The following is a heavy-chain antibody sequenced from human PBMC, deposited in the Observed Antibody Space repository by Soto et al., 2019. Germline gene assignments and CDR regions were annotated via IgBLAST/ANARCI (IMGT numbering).Heavy chain of an antibody. CDR2: IVPMFGTS. CDR1: GGTSTRYS. D-gene: IGHD3-3*01. Sequence: QERLVQSGAEVRKPGSSVKVSCKVTGGTSTRYSINWVRQAPGQGLEWMGGIVPMFGTSKYAQKFQGRVTITADTSTTLAYMEFRSLRSEDTAVYYCNRGSEYDFWSGYLWGPGTLVSVSS. J-gene: IGHJ4*02. CDR3: NRGSEYDFWSGYL. V-gene: IGHV1-69*06.